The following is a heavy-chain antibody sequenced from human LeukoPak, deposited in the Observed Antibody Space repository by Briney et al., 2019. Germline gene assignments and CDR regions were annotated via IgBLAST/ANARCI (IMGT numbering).Heavy chain of an antibody. Sequence: PSETLSLTCAVYGGSFSGYYWSWIRQPPGKGLEWIGEISHSGTTNYNPSLKSRVTISVDTSKNQFSLNLSSVTAADTAVYYCARRLNGMATIDRYFDYWGQGTLVTV. CDR1: GGSFSGYY. CDR2: ISHSGTT. J-gene: IGHJ4*02. D-gene: IGHD5-24*01. V-gene: IGHV4-34*01. CDR3: ARRLNGMATIDRYFDY.